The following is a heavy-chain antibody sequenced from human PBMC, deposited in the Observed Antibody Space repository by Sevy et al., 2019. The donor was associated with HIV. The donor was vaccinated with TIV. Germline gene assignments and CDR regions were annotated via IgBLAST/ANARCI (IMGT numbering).Heavy chain of an antibody. D-gene: IGHD2-2*01. CDR3: ARDCNSASCVWGLDV. CDR2: IKRDGSEK. Sequence: VGSLRLSCAASGFTFSNYWMTWVRQAPGKGLEWVANIKRDGSEKYYVASVKGRFTISRDNAKNSLYMQMNSLRAEDTAVYYCARDCNSASCVWGLDVWGQGTTVTVSS. V-gene: IGHV3-7*03. CDR1: GFTFSNYW. J-gene: IGHJ6*02.